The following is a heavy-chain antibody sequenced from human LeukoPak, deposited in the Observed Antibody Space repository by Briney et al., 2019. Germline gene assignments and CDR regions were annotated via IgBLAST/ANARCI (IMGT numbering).Heavy chain of an antibody. Sequence: SETLSLTCTVSGGSISRYYWSWIRQSPGKGLEWIGYIYYSGSTNQNPSLKSRVTISVDTSKNQFSLKLSSVTAADTAVYYCARQAYSSNLGWFDPWGQGTLVTVSS. D-gene: IGHD6-13*01. CDR1: GGSISRYY. V-gene: IGHV4-59*08. J-gene: IGHJ5*02. CDR3: ARQAYSSNLGWFDP. CDR2: IYYSGST.